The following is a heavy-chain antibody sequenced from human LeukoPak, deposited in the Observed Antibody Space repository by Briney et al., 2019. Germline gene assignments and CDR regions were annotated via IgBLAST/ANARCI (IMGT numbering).Heavy chain of an antibody. CDR3: ARGHSNTWYGVDY. J-gene: IGHJ4*02. CDR2: TWYDGSNK. V-gene: IGHV3-33*01. D-gene: IGHD6-13*01. CDR1: GFTFSRYG. Sequence: GGSLRLSCAASGFTFSRYGMHWVRQAPGQGLERVSVTWYDGSNKYYADSVKGRFTISRDNSKNTLYLQMNSLRAEDTAVYYCARGHSNTWYGVDYWGQGTLVTVSS.